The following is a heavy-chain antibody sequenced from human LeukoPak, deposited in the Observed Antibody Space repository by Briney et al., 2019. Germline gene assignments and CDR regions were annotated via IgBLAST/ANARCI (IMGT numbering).Heavy chain of an antibody. CDR3: ATRDLTVDY. J-gene: IGHJ4*02. Sequence: SETLSLTCTVSGGSISSSSYYWGWIRQPPGKGLEWIGSIYYSGSTYYNPSLKRRVTISVDTSKNQFSLKLSSVTAADTAVYYCATRDLTVDYWGQGTLVTVSS. V-gene: IGHV4-39*01. CDR1: GGSISSSSYY. D-gene: IGHD7-27*01. CDR2: IYYSGST.